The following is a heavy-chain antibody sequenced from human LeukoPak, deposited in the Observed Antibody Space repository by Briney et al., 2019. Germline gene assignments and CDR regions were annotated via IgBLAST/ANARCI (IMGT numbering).Heavy chain of an antibody. CDR1: GGSISSGGYY. CDR3: AITDGAAGTGGDY. J-gene: IGHJ4*02. CDR2: IYYSGSN. Sequence: SETLSLTCTVSGGSISSGGYYWSWIRQHPGKGLEWIGYIYYSGSNYYNQSLKSRVTISVDTSKNQFSLKLSSVTAADTAVYYCAITDGAAGTGGDYWGQGTLVTVSS. V-gene: IGHV4-31*03. D-gene: IGHD6-13*01.